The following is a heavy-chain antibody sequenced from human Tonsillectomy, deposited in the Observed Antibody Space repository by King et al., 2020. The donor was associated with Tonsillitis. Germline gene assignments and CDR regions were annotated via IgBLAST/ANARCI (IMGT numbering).Heavy chain of an antibody. J-gene: IGHJ4*02. CDR1: GGSISNGGHY. V-gene: IGHV4-31*03. CDR2: IYNSGST. Sequence: QLQESGPGLVKPSQTLSLTCTVSGGSISNGGHYWSWIRQLPGKGLEWIGYIYNSGSTYSKPSLKSRVTISIDTSKNQFSLRLNSVTAADTAVYYCARGFGVPTAGNYYFDYWGQGTLVTVSS. D-gene: IGHD6-13*01. CDR3: ARGFGVPTAGNYYFDY.